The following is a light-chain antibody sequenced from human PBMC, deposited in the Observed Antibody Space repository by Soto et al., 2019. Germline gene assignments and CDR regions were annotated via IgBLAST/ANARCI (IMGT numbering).Light chain of an antibody. CDR2: GAS. Sequence: ELVLTQSPGTLSLSPGERATLSCRASQSVSSSYLAWYQQKPGQAPRLLIHGASSRATGIPDRFSGSGSGTAFALTISTLEPEDSGVYYCEQYGSSIFSFGTGNKVDIK. CDR3: EQYGSSIFS. J-gene: IGKJ3*01. V-gene: IGKV3-20*01. CDR1: QSVSSSY.